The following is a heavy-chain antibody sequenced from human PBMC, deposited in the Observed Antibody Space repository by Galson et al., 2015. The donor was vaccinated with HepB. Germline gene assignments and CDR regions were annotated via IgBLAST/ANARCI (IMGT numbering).Heavy chain of an antibody. CDR1: GFTFSSYG. Sequence: SLRLSCAASGFTFSSYGMHWVRQAPGKGLEWVAVISYDGSNKYYADSVKGRFTISRDNSKNTLYLQMNSLRAEDTAVYYCANILSLMVYAKLDWRSDYYYGMDVWGQGTTVTVSS. V-gene: IGHV3-30*18. D-gene: IGHD2-8*01. CDR3: ANILSLMVYAKLDWRSDYYYGMDV. CDR2: ISYDGSNK. J-gene: IGHJ6*02.